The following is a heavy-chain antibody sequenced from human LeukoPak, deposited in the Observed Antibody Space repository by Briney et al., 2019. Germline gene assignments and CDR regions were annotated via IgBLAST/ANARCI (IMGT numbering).Heavy chain of an antibody. Sequence: GSSVKVSCKASGGTFSSYAISWVRQAPGQGLEWMGGIIPIFGTANYAQKFQGRVTITADESTSTAYMELSSLRSEDTAVYYCARDKGYDFWSGYGNWFDPWGQGTLVTVSS. CDR1: GGTFSSYA. J-gene: IGHJ5*02. V-gene: IGHV1-69*01. CDR2: IIPIFGTA. D-gene: IGHD3-3*01. CDR3: ARDKGYDFWSGYGNWFDP.